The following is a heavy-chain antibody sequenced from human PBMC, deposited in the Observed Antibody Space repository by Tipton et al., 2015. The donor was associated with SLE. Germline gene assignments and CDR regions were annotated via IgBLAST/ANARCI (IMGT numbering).Heavy chain of an antibody. CDR2: VHSSDYF. J-gene: IGHJ4*02. V-gene: IGHV4-59*03. D-gene: IGHD3/OR15-3a*01. Sequence: TLSLTCTVSGGSISGQYWSWIRQPPGKGLEYIGYVHSSDYFDYNPSLKSRVTLSLDTSKNQFSLKLTSVTAADTAMYYCAQRSSFLTGHYTDWGQGTLVTVSS. CDR3: AQRSSFLTGHYTD. CDR1: GGSISGQY.